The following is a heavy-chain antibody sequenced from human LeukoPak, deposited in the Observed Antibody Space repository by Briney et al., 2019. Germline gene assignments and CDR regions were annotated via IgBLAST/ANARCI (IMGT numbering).Heavy chain of an antibody. CDR1: GDSVSSNSAA. CDR2: TYYRSKWYN. V-gene: IGHV6-1*01. CDR3: ATSRYCSGGSCQNYYGMDV. Sequence: SQTLSLTCAISGDSVSSNSAAWNWIRQSPSRGLEWLGRTYYRSKWYNDYAVSVKSRITINPDTSKNRFSLQLNSVTPEDTAVYYCATSRYCSGGSCQNYYGMDVWGQGTTVTVSS. D-gene: IGHD2-15*01. J-gene: IGHJ6*02.